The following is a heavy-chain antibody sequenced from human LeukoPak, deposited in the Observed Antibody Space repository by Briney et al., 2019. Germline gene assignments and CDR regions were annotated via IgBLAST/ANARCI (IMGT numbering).Heavy chain of an antibody. J-gene: IGHJ4*02. V-gene: IGHV5-51*01. D-gene: IGHD3-10*01. CDR3: ARQIPRKYYYGSGSIYYFDY. CDR1: GYSFTSYW. Sequence: GESLKISCKGSGYSFTSYWLGWVRQMPGKGLEWMGIIYPGDSDTRYSPSFQGQVTISADKSISTAYLQWSSLKASDTAMYYCARQIPRKYYYGSGSIYYFDYWGQGTLVTVSS. CDR2: IYPGDSDT.